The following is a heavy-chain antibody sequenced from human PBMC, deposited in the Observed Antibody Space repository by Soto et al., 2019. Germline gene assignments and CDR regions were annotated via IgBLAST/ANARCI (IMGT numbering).Heavy chain of an antibody. J-gene: IGHJ4*02. V-gene: IGHV3-30-3*01. CDR2: ISYDGSKE. CDR3: ARDRVVAGIGEIDY. D-gene: IGHD6-19*01. Sequence: QVQLVESGGGVVKPGGSLRLSGAPSGFTFSSNAMHWVRQAPGKGLGWVAVISYDGSKEYYVDSVKGRFTISRDNSKNTLYLQMSSLTTEDTAVYHCARDRVVAGIGEIDYWGQGTLVTVSS. CDR1: GFTFSSNA.